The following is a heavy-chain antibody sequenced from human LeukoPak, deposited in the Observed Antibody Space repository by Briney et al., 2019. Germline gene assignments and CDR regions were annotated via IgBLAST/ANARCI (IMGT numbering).Heavy chain of an antibody. CDR1: GFTFSSYA. CDR2: ISYDGSNK. V-gene: IGHV3-30-3*02. J-gene: IGHJ4*02. D-gene: IGHD3-22*01. Sequence: GGSLRLSCAASGFTFSSYAMHWVRQAPGKGLEWVAVISYDGSNKYYADSVKGRFTISRDNSKNTLYLQMNSLRAEDTAVYYCAKMADYYDSSGYFASGYWGQGTLVTVSS. CDR3: AKMADYYDSSGYFASGY.